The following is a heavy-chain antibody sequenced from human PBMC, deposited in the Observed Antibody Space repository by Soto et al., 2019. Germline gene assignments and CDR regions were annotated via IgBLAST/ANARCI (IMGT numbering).Heavy chain of an antibody. D-gene: IGHD3-22*01. Sequence: ASVKVSCKASGYTFTSYAMHWVRQAPGQRLEWMGWINAGNGNTKYSQKFQGRVTITRDTSASTAYMELSSLRSEDTAVYYCARDTSSKNSAYDSSGYYYYWGQGTLVTVSS. CDR3: ARDTSSKNSAYDSSGYYYY. CDR1: GYTFTSYA. J-gene: IGHJ4*02. V-gene: IGHV1-3*01. CDR2: INAGNGNT.